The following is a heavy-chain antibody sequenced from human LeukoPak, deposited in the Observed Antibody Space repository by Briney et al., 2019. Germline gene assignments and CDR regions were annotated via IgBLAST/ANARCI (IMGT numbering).Heavy chain of an antibody. CDR3: ARQRKYYGSGSYRYYYYGMDV. D-gene: IGHD3-10*01. J-gene: IGHJ6*02. CDR2: IYYSGST. CDR1: GGSISSYY. V-gene: IGHV4-59*08. Sequence: PSETLSLTCTVSGGSISSYYWSWIRQPPGKGLEWIGYIYYSGSTNYNPSLKSRVTISVDTPKNQFSLKLSSVTAADTAVYYCARQRKYYGSGSYRYYYYGMDVWGQGTTVTVSS.